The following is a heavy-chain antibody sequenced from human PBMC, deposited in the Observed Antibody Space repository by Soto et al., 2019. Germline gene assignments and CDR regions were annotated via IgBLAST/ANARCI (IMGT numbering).Heavy chain of an antibody. J-gene: IGHJ3*02. CDR2: ISYDGSNK. CDR3: AKATGTTWWYAFDI. CDR1: GFTFSSYG. V-gene: IGHV3-30*18. D-gene: IGHD1-1*01. Sequence: PGGSLRLSCAASGFTFSSYGMHWVRQAPGKGLEWVAVISYDGSNKYYADSVKGRFTISRDNSKNTLYLQMNSLRAEDTAVYYCAKATGTTWWYAFDIWGQGTMVTVS.